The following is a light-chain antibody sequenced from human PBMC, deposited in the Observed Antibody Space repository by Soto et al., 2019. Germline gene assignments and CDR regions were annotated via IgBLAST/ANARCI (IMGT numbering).Light chain of an antibody. V-gene: IGKV3-20*01. CDR3: QQYGRKPDT. CDR2: GAS. CDR1: QSVSSSY. J-gene: IGKJ2*01. Sequence: ETVLTQSPGTLSLSPGERATLSCRASQSVSSSYLAWYQHKPGQAPRLLIYGASSRATGIPDRFSGSGSGTDFTLTIRRLEPEDFAVYYCQQYGRKPDTFGQGTKLEIK.